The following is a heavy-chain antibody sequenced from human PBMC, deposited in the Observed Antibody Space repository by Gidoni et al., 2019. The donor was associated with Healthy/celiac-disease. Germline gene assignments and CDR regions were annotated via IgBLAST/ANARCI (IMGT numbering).Heavy chain of an antibody. Sequence: GKGLEWMGRIDPSASYTNYSPSFQGHVTISADKSISTAYLQWSSLKASDTAMYYCARIAAATYHYYYGMDVWGQVTTVTVSS. J-gene: IGHJ6*02. V-gene: IGHV5-10-1*01. CDR3: ARIAAATYHYYYGMDV. CDR2: IDPSASYT. D-gene: IGHD6-13*01.